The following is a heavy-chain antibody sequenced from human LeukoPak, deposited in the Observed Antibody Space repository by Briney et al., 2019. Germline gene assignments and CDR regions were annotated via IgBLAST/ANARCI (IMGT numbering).Heavy chain of an antibody. CDR3: SVGPLYDYGVT. D-gene: IGHD4-17*01. CDR1: GYTFTSYY. V-gene: IGHV1-8*02. CDR2: MNPNSGNT. Sequence: ASVKVSCKASGYTFTSYYMHWVRQATGQGLEWMGWMNPNSGNTGYAQKFQGRVTMTRNTSISTAYMELSSLRSEDTAVYYCSVGPLYDYGVTWGQGTLVTVSS. J-gene: IGHJ5*02.